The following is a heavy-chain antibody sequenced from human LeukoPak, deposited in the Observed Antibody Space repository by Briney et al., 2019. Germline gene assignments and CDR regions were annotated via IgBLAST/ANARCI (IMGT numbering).Heavy chain of an antibody. Sequence: GGSLRLSCAASGFIFSSYDMHWVLQATGKGLEWVSAIGSSGDTYYPGSVKGRFTISRENAKNSLYLQMNSLRAGDTAVYYCARGAKYSSNWSPDYWGQGTLVTVSS. CDR3: ARGAKYSSNWSPDY. V-gene: IGHV3-13*01. CDR2: IGSSGDT. CDR1: GFIFSSYD. D-gene: IGHD6-13*01. J-gene: IGHJ4*02.